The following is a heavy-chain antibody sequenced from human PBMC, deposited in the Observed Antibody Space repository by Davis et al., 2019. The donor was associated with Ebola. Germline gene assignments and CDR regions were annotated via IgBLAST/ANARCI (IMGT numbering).Heavy chain of an antibody. CDR1: GYTFTSYA. J-gene: IGHJ4*02. V-gene: IGHV1-3*01. CDR3: AGSSTWYHSAEY. D-gene: IGHD6-13*01. CDR2: INAGNGNT. Sequence: AASVKVSCKASGYTFTSYAIHWVRQAPGQRLEWMGWINAGNGNTKYSQKFQGRVTITRDTSASTAYMELSSLGSEDTAVYYCAGSSTWYHSAEYWGQGTLVTVSS.